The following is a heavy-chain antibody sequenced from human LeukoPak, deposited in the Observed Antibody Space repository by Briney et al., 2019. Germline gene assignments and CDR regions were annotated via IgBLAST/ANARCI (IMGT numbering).Heavy chain of an antibody. Sequence: GGSLRLSCAASGFTVSSNYMSWVRQAPGKGLEWVSVIYSGGSTYYADSVKGRFTISRDNSKNTLYLQMNSLRAEDTAVYYCARGGVVVPAAHDYWGQGTLVTVSS. V-gene: IGHV3-53*01. CDR1: GFTVSSNY. J-gene: IGHJ4*02. CDR3: ARGGVVVPAAHDY. D-gene: IGHD2-2*01. CDR2: IYSGGST.